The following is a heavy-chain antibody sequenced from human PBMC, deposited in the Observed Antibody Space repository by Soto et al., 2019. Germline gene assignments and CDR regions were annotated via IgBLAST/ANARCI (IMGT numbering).Heavy chain of an antibody. V-gene: IGHV3-30*18. J-gene: IGHJ4*02. CDR3: ANGDFWSGPDY. Sequence: GGSLRLSCAASGFTFSSYGMHWVRQAPGKGLEWVAVISYDGSNKYYADSVKGRFTISRDNSKNTLYLQMNSLRAEDTAVYYCANGDFWSGPDYWSQGTLVTVSS. CDR1: GFTFSSYG. D-gene: IGHD3-3*01. CDR2: ISYDGSNK.